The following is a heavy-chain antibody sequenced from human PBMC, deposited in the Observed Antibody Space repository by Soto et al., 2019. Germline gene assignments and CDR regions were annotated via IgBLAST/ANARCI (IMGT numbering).Heavy chain of an antibody. CDR2: INPSGGST. D-gene: IGHD2-2*01. CDR1: GYTFTSYY. Sequence: ASVKVSCKASGYTFTSYYMHWVRQAPGQGLEWMGIINPSGGSTSYAQKFQGRVTMTRDTSTSTVYMELSSLRSEDTAGYYCAKSGFVVPGALPWWFHPRGPGTLVTVSS. CDR3: AKSGFVVPGALPWWFHP. V-gene: IGHV1-46*01. J-gene: IGHJ5*02.